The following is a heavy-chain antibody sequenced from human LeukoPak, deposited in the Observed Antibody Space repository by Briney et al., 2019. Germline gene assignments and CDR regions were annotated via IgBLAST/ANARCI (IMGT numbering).Heavy chain of an antibody. J-gene: IGHJ6*02. Sequence: SETLSLTCTVSGGSISSSSYYWGWIRQPPGKGLEWIGSIYYSGSTYYNPSLKSRVTISVDTSKNQFSLKLSSVTAADTAVYYCARGGIVVVPPRSMDVWGQGTTVTVSS. CDR3: ARGGIVVVPPRSMDV. CDR2: IYYSGST. V-gene: IGHV4-39*01. D-gene: IGHD2-2*01. CDR1: GGSISSSSYY.